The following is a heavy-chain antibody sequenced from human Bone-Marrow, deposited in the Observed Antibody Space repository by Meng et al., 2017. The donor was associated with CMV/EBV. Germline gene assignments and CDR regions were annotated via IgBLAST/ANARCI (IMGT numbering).Heavy chain of an antibody. J-gene: IGHJ4*02. CDR1: GFPFGDYA. CDR3: TRVPYCGGDGYSHFDY. D-gene: IGHD2-21*01. CDR2: IRSKAYGGTT. V-gene: IGHV3-49*04. Sequence: GESLKISWTAPGFPFGDYAMSWVRQAPGKGLEWVGFIRSKAYGGTTEYAASVKGRFTISRDDSKSIAYLQMNSLKTEDTAVYYCTRVPYCGGDGYSHFDYWGQGTLVTVSS.